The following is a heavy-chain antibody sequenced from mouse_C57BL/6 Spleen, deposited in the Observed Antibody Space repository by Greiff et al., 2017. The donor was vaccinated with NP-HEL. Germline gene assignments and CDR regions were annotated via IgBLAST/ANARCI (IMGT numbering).Heavy chain of an antibody. V-gene: IGHV1-82*01. D-gene: IGHD1-1*01. CDR1: GYAFSSSW. CDR3: ARSGSYGSSHFDY. J-gene: IGHJ2*01. Sequence: VQLQQSGPELVKPGASVKISCKASGYAFSSSWMNWVKQRPGKGLEWIGRIYPGDGDTNYNGKFKGKATLTADKSSSTAYMQLSSLTSEDSAVYFCARSGSYGSSHFDYWGQGTTLTVSS. CDR2: IYPGDGDT.